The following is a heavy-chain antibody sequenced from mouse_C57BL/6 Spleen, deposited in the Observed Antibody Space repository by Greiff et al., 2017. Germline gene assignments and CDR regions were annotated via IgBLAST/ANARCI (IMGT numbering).Heavy chain of an antibody. CDR3: ESGGVSAWLAY. J-gene: IGHJ3*01. CDR2: IYPGDGDT. V-gene: IGHV1-82*01. Sequence: QVQLQQSGPELVKPGASVKISCKASGYAFSSSWMNWVKQRPGQGLEWIGRIYPGDGDTNYNGKFKGKATLTADKSSSTAYMQLSSLTSEDSAVYVCESGGVSAWLAYWGQGTLVTVSA. CDR1: GYAFSSSW. D-gene: IGHD1-1*02.